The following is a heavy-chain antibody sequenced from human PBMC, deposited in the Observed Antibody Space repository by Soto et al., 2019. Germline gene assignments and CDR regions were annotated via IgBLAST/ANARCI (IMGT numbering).Heavy chain of an antibody. V-gene: IGHV3-74*01. D-gene: IGHD2-15*01. CDR1: GFTFSSYW. Sequence: EVQLVESGGGLVQPGGSLRLSCAASGFTFSSYWMHWVRQAPGKGLVWVSRINSDGSSTSYADSVKGRFTISRDNAKNTMYLQMNRLRAEDAAVYDCLRTSLVVAAATREDYWCQGTLVTVSS. CDR2: INSDGSST. CDR3: LRTSLVVAAATREDY. J-gene: IGHJ4*02.